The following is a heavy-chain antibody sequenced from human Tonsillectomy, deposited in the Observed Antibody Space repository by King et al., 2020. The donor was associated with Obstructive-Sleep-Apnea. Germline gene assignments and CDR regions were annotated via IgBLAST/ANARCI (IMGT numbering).Heavy chain of an antibody. CDR3: ARERKPMSESYGSGPIDH. CDR2: IKQDGSER. J-gene: IGHJ4*02. CDR1: GFTFSDYW. D-gene: IGHD3-10*01. V-gene: IGHV3-7*01. Sequence: VQLVESGGGLVQPGGSPRLSCVVSGFTFSDYWMSWVRQAPGKGLEWVANIKQDGSERYYLDSVKGQFTISRDNRKNSLYLQMNSLRVEDTAVYYCARERKPMSESYGSGPIDHWGQGTLVTVSS.